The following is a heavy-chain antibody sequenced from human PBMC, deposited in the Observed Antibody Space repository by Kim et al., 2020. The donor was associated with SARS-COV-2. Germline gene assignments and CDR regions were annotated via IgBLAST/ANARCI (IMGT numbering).Heavy chain of an antibody. CDR3: AKDLDYGGNSEGSAFDP. CDR1: GFTFSSYG. V-gene: IGHV3-30*18. Sequence: GGSLRLSCAASGFTFSSYGMHWVRQAPGKGLEWVAVISYDGSNKYYADSVKGRFTISRDNSKNTLYLQMNSLRAEDTAVYYCAKDLDYGGNSEGSAFDPWGQGTLVTVSS. CDR2: ISYDGSNK. D-gene: IGHD4-17*01. J-gene: IGHJ5*02.